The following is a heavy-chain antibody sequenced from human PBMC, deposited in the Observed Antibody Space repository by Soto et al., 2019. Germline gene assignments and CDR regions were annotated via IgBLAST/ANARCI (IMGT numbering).Heavy chain of an antibody. Sequence: QVQLQESGPGLVKPSGTLSLTCAVSGVSIGSHDWWTWVRQPPGKGLEWIGESHQSGNTNYNSSLESRVTISRDKSKNHFSLPLSSVTVADTAVYYCATRDPGRVYWGQGTLVTVSS. CDR2: SHQSGNT. CDR1: GVSIGSHDW. V-gene: IGHV4-4*02. CDR3: ATRDPGRVY. J-gene: IGHJ4*02.